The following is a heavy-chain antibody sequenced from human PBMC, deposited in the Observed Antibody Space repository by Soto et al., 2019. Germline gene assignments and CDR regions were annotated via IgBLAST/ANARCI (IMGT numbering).Heavy chain of an antibody. CDR2: IYYSGDT. J-gene: IGHJ4*02. D-gene: IGHD3-16*01. V-gene: IGHV4-31*03. CDR3: AREGGDGVDY. CDR1: GGSISSAKFY. Sequence: SENLSLTCTVSGGSISSAKFYWTWIRQHPGEGLEWIGYIYYSGDTYSNPSLKSRVSISIDTSENQFSLRLTSVTVADTAVYYCAREGGDGVDYWGQGTLVTVSS.